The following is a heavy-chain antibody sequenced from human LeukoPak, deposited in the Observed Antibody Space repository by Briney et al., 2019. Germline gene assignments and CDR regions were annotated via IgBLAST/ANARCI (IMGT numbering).Heavy chain of an antibody. D-gene: IGHD3-10*01. CDR2: INHSGST. CDR3: ASTIGDGSGSYYPFDY. J-gene: IGHJ4*02. CDR1: GGSFSVYY. Sequence: SETLSLTCAVYGGSFSVYYWNWIRQPPGKGLEWIGEINHSGSTNYNPSLKSRVTISVDTSKNQFSLKLSSVTAADTAVYYCASTIGDGSGSYYPFDYWGQGTLVTVSS. V-gene: IGHV4-34*01.